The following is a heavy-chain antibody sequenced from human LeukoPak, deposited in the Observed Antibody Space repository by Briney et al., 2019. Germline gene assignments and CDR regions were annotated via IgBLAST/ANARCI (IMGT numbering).Heavy chain of an antibody. CDR1: GFTFSSYA. J-gene: IGHJ4*02. CDR3: AKDHETVRGVIFDY. CDR2: ISGRGGST. Sequence: PGGSLRLSCAASGFTFSSYAMSWVRQALGKGLEWVSAISGRGGSTYYAVSVKGRFTLSSDNSKNTLYLQMNSLRAEDTAVYYCAKDHETVRGVIFDYWGQGTLVTVSS. D-gene: IGHD3-10*01. V-gene: IGHV3-23*01.